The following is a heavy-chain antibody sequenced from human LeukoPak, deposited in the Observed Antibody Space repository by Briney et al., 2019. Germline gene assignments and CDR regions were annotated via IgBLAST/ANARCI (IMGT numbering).Heavy chain of an antibody. V-gene: IGHV4-59*12. J-gene: IGHJ4*02. CDR2: IYYSGST. CDR1: GGSISSYY. CDR3: ARSNLGYIPMVRGVITNFDY. Sequence: SETLSLTCTVSGGSISSYYWSWIRQPPGKGLEWIGYIYYSGSTNYNPSLKSRVTISVDTSKNQFSLKLSSVTAADPAVYYCARSNLGYIPMVRGVITNFDYWGQGTLVTVSS. D-gene: IGHD3-10*01.